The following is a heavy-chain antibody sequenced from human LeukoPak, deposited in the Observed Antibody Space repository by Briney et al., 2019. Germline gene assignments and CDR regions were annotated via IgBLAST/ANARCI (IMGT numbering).Heavy chain of an antibody. CDR3: ARVSWIYVY. J-gene: IGHJ4*02. CDR1: GFTVRSNY. Sequence: GGSLRLSCAASGFTVRSNYMSWVRKAPGKGLEWVSVFYSGGSTYYADSVKGRFTISRDNSKNTLYLQMNTLRAEDTAAYYCARVSWIYVYGGQGTLVTVSS. V-gene: IGHV3-53*01. D-gene: IGHD5-12*01. CDR2: FYSGGST.